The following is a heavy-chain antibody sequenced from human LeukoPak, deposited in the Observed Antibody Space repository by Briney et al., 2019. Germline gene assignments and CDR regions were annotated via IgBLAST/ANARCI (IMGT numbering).Heavy chain of an antibody. Sequence: SETLSLTCTVSGDSISSYYWSWIRQPPGKGLEWIGYIYYSGSTNYNPSLKSRVTISVDTSKNQFSLKLSSVTAADTAVYYCARSYSSPHDIDYWGQGTLATVSS. CDR1: GDSISSYY. CDR3: ARSYSSPHDIDY. CDR2: IYYSGST. V-gene: IGHV4-59*01. D-gene: IGHD6-13*01. J-gene: IGHJ4*02.